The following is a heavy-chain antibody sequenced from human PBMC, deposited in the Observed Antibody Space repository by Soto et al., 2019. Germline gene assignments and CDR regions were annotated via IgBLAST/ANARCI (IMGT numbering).Heavy chain of an antibody. J-gene: IGHJ4*02. D-gene: IGHD2-15*01. V-gene: IGHV1-18*01. CDR1: GYAFSSFC. CDR2: VSVHSGDT. CDR3: ARTCRSGGSCYLEY. Sequence: VKVSCKASGYAFSSFCISWVRQGPGQGLEWVGWVSVHSGDTSSAQNFQGRVTMTTDTSTSTAYMEVGSLRSDDTAVYYCARTCRSGGSCYLEYWGEGTLVTVSS.